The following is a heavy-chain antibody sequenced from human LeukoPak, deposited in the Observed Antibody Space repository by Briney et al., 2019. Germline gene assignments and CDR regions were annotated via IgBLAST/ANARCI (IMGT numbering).Heavy chain of an antibody. Sequence: SGGSLRLPCAASGLTFSSYGMHWVRQAPGKGLEWVAVISDDGSNKYYADSVKGRFTISRDNSKNTLYLQMNSLRPEDTAVYYCAKTYCSSTSCHDYWGQGTLVTVSS. CDR1: GLTFSSYG. CDR2: ISDDGSNK. V-gene: IGHV3-30*18. D-gene: IGHD2-2*01. J-gene: IGHJ4*02. CDR3: AKTYCSSTSCHDY.